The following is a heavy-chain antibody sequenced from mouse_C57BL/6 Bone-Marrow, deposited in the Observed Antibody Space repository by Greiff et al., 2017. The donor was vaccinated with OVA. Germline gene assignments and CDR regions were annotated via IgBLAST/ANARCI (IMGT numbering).Heavy chain of an antibody. CDR3: TGWVLRRNY. J-gene: IGHJ2*01. CDR2: IRLKSDNYAT. Sequence: EVKVEESGGGLVQPGGSMKLSCVASGFTFSNYWMNWVRQSPEKGLEWVAQIRLKSDNYATHYAESGKGRFTISRDDSKSSVYLQMNNLGAADTEIYYCTGWVLRRNYWGQGTTLTVSS. V-gene: IGHV6-3*01. CDR1: GFTFSNYW. D-gene: IGHD2-3*01.